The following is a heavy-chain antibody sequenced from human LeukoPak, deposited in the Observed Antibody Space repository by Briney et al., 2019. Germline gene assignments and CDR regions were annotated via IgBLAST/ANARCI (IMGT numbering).Heavy chain of an antibody. J-gene: IGHJ6*02. CDR3: ARDASDGNYYGMDV. CDR1: GGSISSYY. Sequence: PSETLFLTCTVSGGSISSYYWSWIRQPPGKGLEWIGYIYYSGSTNYNPSLKSRVTISVDTSKNQFSLKLSSVTAADTAVYYCARDASDGNYYGMDVWGQGTTVTVSS. V-gene: IGHV4-59*01. CDR2: IYYSGST.